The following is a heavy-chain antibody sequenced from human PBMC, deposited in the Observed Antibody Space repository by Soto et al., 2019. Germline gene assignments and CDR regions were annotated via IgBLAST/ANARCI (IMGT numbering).Heavy chain of an antibody. Sequence: ASVKVSCKASGYTFTGYYMHWVRQAPGQGLEWMGWINPNSGGTNYAQKFQGWVTMTRDTSISTAYMELSRLRSDDTAVYYCARALGIMITGGGVIVGPYYGMDVWGQGTKVTVSS. D-gene: IGHD3-16*02. CDR3: ARALGIMITGGGVIVGPYYGMDV. CDR1: GYTFTGYY. J-gene: IGHJ6*02. V-gene: IGHV1-2*04. CDR2: INPNSGGT.